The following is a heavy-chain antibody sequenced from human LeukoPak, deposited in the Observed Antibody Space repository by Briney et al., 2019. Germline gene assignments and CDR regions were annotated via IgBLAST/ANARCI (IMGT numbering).Heavy chain of an antibody. Sequence: SETLSLTCTFCGGFISCGGYYVSWLRQPPGKALEGLGYIYYSGSTYYNPSLKSRVTISVDTSKNQFSLKLSSVTAADTAVYYSARDSGVSGHDAFDIWGQGTMVTVSS. V-gene: IGHV4-31*03. CDR3: ARDSGVSGHDAFDI. CDR2: IYYSGST. CDR1: GGFISCGGYY. J-gene: IGHJ3*02. D-gene: IGHD2-15*01.